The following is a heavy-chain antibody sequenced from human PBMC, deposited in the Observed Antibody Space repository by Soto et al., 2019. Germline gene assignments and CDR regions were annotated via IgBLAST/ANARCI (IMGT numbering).Heavy chain of an antibody. CDR2: ISSSSTI. Sequence: QLGGSLRLSCAASGFTFSSYSMNWVRQAPGKGLEWVSYISSSSTIYYADSVKGRFTISRDNAKNSLYLQMNSLRDEDTAVYYCARVANYGMDVWGQGTTVTVSS. CDR1: GFTFSSYS. V-gene: IGHV3-48*02. J-gene: IGHJ6*02. CDR3: ARVANYGMDV.